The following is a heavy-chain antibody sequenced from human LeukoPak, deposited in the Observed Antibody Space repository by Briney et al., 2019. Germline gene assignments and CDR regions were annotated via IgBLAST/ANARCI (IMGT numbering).Heavy chain of an antibody. Sequence: GGSLRLSCAASGFTFDDYGMSWVRQAPGKGLEWVSGINWNGGSTGYADSVKGRFTISRDNAKNSLYLQMNSLRAEDTALYHCASQHIVVVTAIRDYWGQGTLVTVSS. V-gene: IGHV3-20*01. J-gene: IGHJ4*02. CDR3: ASQHIVVVTAIRDY. D-gene: IGHD2-21*02. CDR2: INWNGGST. CDR1: GFTFDDYG.